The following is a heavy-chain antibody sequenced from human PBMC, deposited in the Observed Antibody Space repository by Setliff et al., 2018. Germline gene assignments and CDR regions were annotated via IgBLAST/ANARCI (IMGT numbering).Heavy chain of an antibody. CDR3: ARESRYYYDNLGTLDY. J-gene: IGHJ4*02. V-gene: IGHV4-30-4*08. Sequence: PSETLSLTFTVSGGSISSGDYYWSWIRQPPGKGLEWIGYIYSSGSTYYNPSLKSRVSISVDTSKNQFSLKLSSVTAADTAVYYCARESRYYYDNLGTLDYWGQGTLVTVS. CDR1: GGSISSGDYY. D-gene: IGHD3-22*01. CDR2: IYSSGST.